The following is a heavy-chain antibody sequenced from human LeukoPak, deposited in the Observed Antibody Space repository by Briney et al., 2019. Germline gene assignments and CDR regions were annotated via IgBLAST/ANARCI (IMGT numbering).Heavy chain of an antibody. Sequence: GGSLRLSCAASGFTFSSYSMNWVRQAPGKGLEWVSAISGSGGSTYYADSVKGRFTISRDNSKNTLYLQMNSLRAEDTAVYYCARNLASGAFDTWGQGTMVTVSS. V-gene: IGHV3-23*01. CDR3: ARNLASGAFDT. CDR2: ISGSGGST. J-gene: IGHJ3*02. CDR1: GFTFSSYS. D-gene: IGHD6-25*01.